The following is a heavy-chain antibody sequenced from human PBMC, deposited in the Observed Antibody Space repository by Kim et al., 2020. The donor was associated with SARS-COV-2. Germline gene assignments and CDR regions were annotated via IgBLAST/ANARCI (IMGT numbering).Heavy chain of an antibody. CDR2: INHSGST. CDR3: ARARLHYFDY. Sequence: SETLPLTCAVYGGSFSGYYWSWIRQPPGKGLEWIGEINHSGSTNYNPSLKSRVTISVDTSKNQFSLKLSSVTAADTAVYYCARARLHYFDYWGQGTLVTVSS. J-gene: IGHJ4*02. V-gene: IGHV4-34*01. CDR1: GGSFSGYY.